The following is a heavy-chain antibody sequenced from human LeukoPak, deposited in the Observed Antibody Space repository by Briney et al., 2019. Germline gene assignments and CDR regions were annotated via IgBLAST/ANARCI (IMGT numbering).Heavy chain of an antibody. Sequence: PGGSLRLSCAASGFTFSSYSMNWVRQAPGKGLEWVSYISSSSSTIYYADSVKGRFTISRDNAKNSLYLQMNSLRAEDTAVYYCAKTVLGSSRGDAFDIWGQGTMVTVSS. J-gene: IGHJ3*02. V-gene: IGHV3-48*04. CDR1: GFTFSSYS. CDR3: AKTVLGSSRGDAFDI. D-gene: IGHD6-13*01. CDR2: ISSSSSTI.